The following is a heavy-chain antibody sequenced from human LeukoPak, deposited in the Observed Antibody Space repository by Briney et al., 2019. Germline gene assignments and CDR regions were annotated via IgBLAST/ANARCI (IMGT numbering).Heavy chain of an antibody. J-gene: IGHJ4*02. V-gene: IGHV3-23*01. CDR1: GFTFSSNS. Sequence: PGGSLRLSCAASGFTFSSNSMTWVRQTPGKGLEWVSGISGSGDSTFYADSVKGRFTISRDNSRNTLYLQMNSLRAEDTAVYYCAKDHWFSGFGLPIDYWGQGTLVTVSS. D-gene: IGHD1-26*01. CDR2: ISGSGDST. CDR3: AKDHWFSGFGLPIDY.